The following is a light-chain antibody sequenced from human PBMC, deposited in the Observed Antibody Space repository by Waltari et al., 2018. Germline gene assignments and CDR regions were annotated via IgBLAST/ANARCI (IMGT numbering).Light chain of an antibody. Sequence: SYELTQPPSASVSLGQMARLTCSGEALPTKDAYWYKQKPGQFPALVIYQDSERPAGIPERFSGSTSGTIVTLTISGVQAEDEADYYCLSADSSGTYWVFGGGTKLTVL. CDR2: QDS. V-gene: IGLV3-16*01. CDR3: LSADSSGTYWV. J-gene: IGLJ3*02. CDR1: ALPTKD.